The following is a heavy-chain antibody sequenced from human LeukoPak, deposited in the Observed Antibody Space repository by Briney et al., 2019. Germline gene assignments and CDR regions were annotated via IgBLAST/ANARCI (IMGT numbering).Heavy chain of an antibody. CDR3: ARHHDYGDYGCFDY. Sequence: GESLKISCKGSGYSFTSYWIGWVRQMPGKGLEWMGIIYPGDSDTRYSPSFQGQVTISADRSIRTAYLQWSSLKASDTAIYYCARHHDYGDYGCFDYWGQGTLVTVSS. D-gene: IGHD4-17*01. J-gene: IGHJ4*02. CDR1: GYSFTSYW. CDR2: IYPGDSDT. V-gene: IGHV5-51*01.